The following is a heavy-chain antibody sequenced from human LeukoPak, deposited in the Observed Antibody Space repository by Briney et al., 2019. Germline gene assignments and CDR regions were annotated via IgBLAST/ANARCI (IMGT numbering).Heavy chain of an antibody. Sequence: GGSLRLSCAASGFSFSTQRMHWVRQAPGKGLVWVSYINIDERITGYADSVKGRFTISRDNAKNTLYLQMNSLRAEDTAIYYCAKDRGYSYGYHYFDYWGQGTLVTVSS. D-gene: IGHD5-18*01. V-gene: IGHV3-74*01. CDR1: GFSFSTQR. J-gene: IGHJ4*02. CDR3: AKDRGYSYGYHYFDY. CDR2: INIDERIT.